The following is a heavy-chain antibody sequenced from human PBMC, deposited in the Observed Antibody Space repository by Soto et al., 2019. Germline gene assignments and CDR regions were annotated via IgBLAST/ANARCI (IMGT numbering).Heavy chain of an antibody. V-gene: IGHV1-2*04. CDR1: GYTFTGYY. CDR2: INPNSGGT. Sequence: QVQLVQSGAEVKKPGASVKVSCKASGYTFTGYYMHWVRQAPGQGLEWMRWINPNSGGTNYAQKFQGWVTMTRDTSISTAYMELSRLRSDDTAVYYCARGGYCSGGSCYSKPYYFDYWGQGTLVTVSS. J-gene: IGHJ4*02. CDR3: ARGGYCSGGSCYSKPYYFDY. D-gene: IGHD2-15*01.